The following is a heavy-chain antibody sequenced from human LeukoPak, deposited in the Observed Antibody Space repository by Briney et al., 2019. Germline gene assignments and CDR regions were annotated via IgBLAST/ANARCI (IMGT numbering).Heavy chain of an antibody. V-gene: IGHV1-8*01. CDR2: MNPNSGNT. CDR3: ATEPFIGGNFDY. D-gene: IGHD1-14*01. Sequence: ASVKVSCKASGYTFTSYDINWVRQATGQGLEWMGWMNPNSGNTGYAQKFQGRVTMTRNTSISTAYMELSSLRSEDTAVYYCATEPFIGGNFDYWGQGTLVTVSS. CDR1: GYTFTSYD. J-gene: IGHJ4*02.